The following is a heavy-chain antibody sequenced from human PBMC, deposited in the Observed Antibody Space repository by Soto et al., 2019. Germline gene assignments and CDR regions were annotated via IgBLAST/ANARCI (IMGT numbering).Heavy chain of an antibody. CDR1: GGSISSYY. J-gene: IGHJ5*02. CDR3: ARALGYCSSTSCYSLRFDP. V-gene: IGHV4-59*06. CDR2: VYYNGSA. Sequence: PSETLSLTCSVSGGSISSYYWSWIRQHPGKGLEWIGYVYYNGSAYYNPSLKSRVTISVDTSKSQFSLKLSSVTAADTAVYYCARALGYCSSTSCYSLRFDPWGQGTLVTVSS. D-gene: IGHD2-2*01.